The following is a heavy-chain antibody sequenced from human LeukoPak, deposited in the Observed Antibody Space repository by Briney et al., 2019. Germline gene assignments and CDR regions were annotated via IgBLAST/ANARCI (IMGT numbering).Heavy chain of an antibody. CDR2: ISGSGGST. CDR3: AKSRIVGATWGARLDF. CDR1: GFTFSSYA. Sequence: PGGYLRLSCAASGFTFSSYAMSRHRQAPGHGREWVSVISGSGGSTYYADSVKGRFTISRDNSRNTLYLQMNSLRAEDTAVYYCAKSRIVGATWGARLDFWGQGTLVTVSS. D-gene: IGHD1-26*01. V-gene: IGHV3-23*01. J-gene: IGHJ4*02.